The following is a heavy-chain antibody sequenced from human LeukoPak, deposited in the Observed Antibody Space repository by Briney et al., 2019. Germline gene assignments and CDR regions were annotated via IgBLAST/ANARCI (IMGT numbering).Heavy chain of an antibody. CDR1: GFTFSSYE. CDR2: ISSSGSTI. CDR3: AKVIAVAVGDAFDI. J-gene: IGHJ3*02. V-gene: IGHV3-48*03. D-gene: IGHD6-19*01. Sequence: PGGSLRLSCAASGFTFSSYEMNWVRQAPGKGLEWVSYISSSGSTIYYADSVKGRFTISRDNSKNTLYLQMNSLRAEDTAVYYCAKVIAVAVGDAFDIWGQGTMVTVSS.